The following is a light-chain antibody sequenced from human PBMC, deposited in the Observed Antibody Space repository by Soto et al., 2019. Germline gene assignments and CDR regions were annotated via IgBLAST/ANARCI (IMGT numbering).Light chain of an antibody. Sequence: QSVLAQPPSASGSPGQSVTISCIVTSSDVGRYNYVSWYQHHPGKAPKLIIYEVTKRPSGVPDRFSGSKSGNTASLTVSGLQADDEADYYCNSYVGSNNYVFGTGTKVTLL. CDR2: EVT. V-gene: IGLV2-8*01. J-gene: IGLJ1*01. CDR3: NSYVGSNNYV. CDR1: SSDVGRYNY.